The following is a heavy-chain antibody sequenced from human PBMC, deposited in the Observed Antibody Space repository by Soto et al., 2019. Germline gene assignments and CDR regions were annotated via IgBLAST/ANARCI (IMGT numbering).Heavy chain of an antibody. CDR1: GGSISSYY. V-gene: IGHV4-59*01. CDR3: ARARSVVVPAAPEVVFDY. D-gene: IGHD2-2*01. Sequence: SQTLSLTCTVSGGSISSYYWSWIRQPPGKGLEWIGYIYYSGSTNYNPSLKSRVTISVDTSKNQFSLKLSSVTAADTAVYYCARARSVVVPAAPEVVFDYWGQGTLVTVSS. J-gene: IGHJ4*02. CDR2: IYYSGST.